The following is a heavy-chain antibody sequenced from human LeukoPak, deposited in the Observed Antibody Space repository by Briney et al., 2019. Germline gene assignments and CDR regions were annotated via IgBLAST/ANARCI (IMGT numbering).Heavy chain of an antibody. CDR1: GFMFSHSA. V-gene: IGHV3-23*01. CDR3: AKDLRNHNYYYDRSSCYDY. J-gene: IGHJ4*02. CDR2: ISGGGGST. Sequence: GGSLRLSCAASGFMFSHSAMTWVRQAPGKGLQWVSFISGGGGSTYYADSLKGRFTISRDNSKNTLYLEMKYLRADDTAIFYCAKDLRNHNYYYDRSSCYDYWGQGTLVTVSS. D-gene: IGHD3-22*01.